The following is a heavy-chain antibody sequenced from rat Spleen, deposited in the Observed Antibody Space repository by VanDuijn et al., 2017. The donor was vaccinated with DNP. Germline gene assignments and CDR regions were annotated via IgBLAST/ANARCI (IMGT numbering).Heavy chain of an antibody. V-gene: IGHV5-20*01. J-gene: IGHJ3*01. CDR1: GFTFSDYY. D-gene: IGHD1-1*01. Sequence: EVQLVESGGGLVQPGRSLKLSCAASGFTFSDYYMAWVRPAPTKGLEWVAYISHDGDNTLYPDSVKGRLTISRDIAKNTLYLQMNSLRSEDTATYFCAIYFYSGDNWFGYWGQGTLVTVSS. CDR3: AIYFYSGDNWFGY. CDR2: ISHDGDNT.